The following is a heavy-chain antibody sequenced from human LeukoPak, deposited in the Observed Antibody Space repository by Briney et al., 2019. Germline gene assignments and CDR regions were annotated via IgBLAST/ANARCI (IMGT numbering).Heavy chain of an antibody. Sequence: SGTLSLTCTVSGGSISSSNWWSWVRQPPGKGLEWIGEIFPSGSTNYNPSLKSRVTISVDKSKNQFSLKLSSVTAADTAVYYCATDSSGWYHFFDYWGQGTPVTVSS. CDR1: GGSISSSNW. CDR2: IFPSGST. V-gene: IGHV4-4*02. D-gene: IGHD6-19*01. J-gene: IGHJ4*02. CDR3: ATDSSGWYHFFDY.